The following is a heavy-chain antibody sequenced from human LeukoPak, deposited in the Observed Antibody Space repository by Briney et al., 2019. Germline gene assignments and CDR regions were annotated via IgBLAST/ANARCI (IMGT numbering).Heavy chain of an antibody. CDR1: GFTFRSYA. CDR3: AKLGASGSYLYYFDF. J-gene: IGHJ4*02. CDR2: VSGNDGSR. D-gene: IGHD1-26*01. V-gene: IGHV3-23*01. Sequence: PGGSLRLSCAASGFTFRSYAMDWVRQAPGKGLEWVSSVSGNDGSRNYADSVKGRFTISRDNSKNTLFLQMNSLRAEDTAVYYCAKLGASGSYLYYFDFWGQGTLVTVSS.